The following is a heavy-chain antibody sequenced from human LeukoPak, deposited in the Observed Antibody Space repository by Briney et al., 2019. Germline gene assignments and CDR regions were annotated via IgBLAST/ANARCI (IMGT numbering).Heavy chain of an antibody. CDR1: GFTFSSYA. D-gene: IGHD3-10*01. Sequence: QTGGSLRLSCAASGFTFSSYAMSWVRQAPGKGLEWVSSISGSGASTDYADSVKGRFTISRDNSQNTLYLQMNSLRAEDTAVYYCAKKKMVQGVTIFDYWGQGTLVTVSS. CDR3: AKKKMVQGVTIFDY. CDR2: ISGSGAST. V-gene: IGHV3-23*01. J-gene: IGHJ4*02.